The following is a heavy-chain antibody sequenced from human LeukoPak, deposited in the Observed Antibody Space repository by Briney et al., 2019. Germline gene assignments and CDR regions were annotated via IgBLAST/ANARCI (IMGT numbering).Heavy chain of an antibody. V-gene: IGHV3-30*18. Sequence: GRSLRLSCAASGFTFSSYGMHWVRQAPGKGLEWVAVISYDGSNKYYADSVKGRFTISRDNSKNTLYLQMNSLRAEDTAVYYCAKDPRPERYFLDYWGQGTLVTVSP. J-gene: IGHJ4*02. CDR2: ISYDGSNK. CDR3: AKDPRPERYFLDY. D-gene: IGHD2/OR15-2a*01. CDR1: GFTFSSYG.